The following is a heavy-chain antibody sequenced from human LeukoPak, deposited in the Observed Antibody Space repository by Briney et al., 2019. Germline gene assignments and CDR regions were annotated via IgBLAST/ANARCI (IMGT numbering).Heavy chain of an antibody. CDR3: ARARPATLRTTVTNRYYYYYYMDV. CDR2: INHSGST. V-gene: IGHV4-34*01. CDR1: GGSFSGYY. Sequence: PSETLSLTCAVYGGSFSGYYWSWIRQPPGKGLEWIGEINHSGSTNYNPSLKSRVTISVDTSQNQFSLKLSSVTAADTAVYYCARARPATLRTTVTNRYYYYYYMDVWGKGTTVTVSS. D-gene: IGHD4-17*01. J-gene: IGHJ6*03.